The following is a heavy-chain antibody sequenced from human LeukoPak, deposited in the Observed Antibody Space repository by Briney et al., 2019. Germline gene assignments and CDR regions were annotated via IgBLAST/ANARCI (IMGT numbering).Heavy chain of an antibody. J-gene: IGHJ3*02. CDR3: AKDHDFWNAFDI. CDR2: ISYDGSNK. D-gene: IGHD3-3*01. Sequence: GGSLRLSCAASGFTFSSYGMHWVRQAPGKGLEWVAVISYDGSNKYYADSVRGRFTISRDNSKNTLYLQMNSLKAEDTAVYYCAKDHDFWNAFDIWGQGTMVTVSS. CDR1: GFTFSSYG. V-gene: IGHV3-30*18.